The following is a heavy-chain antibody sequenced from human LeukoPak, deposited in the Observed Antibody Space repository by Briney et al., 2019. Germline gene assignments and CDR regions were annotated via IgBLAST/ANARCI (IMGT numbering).Heavy chain of an antibody. CDR1: GYTFRDYE. V-gene: IGHV1-8*01. CDR3: ARGHYGGNRYFDN. J-gene: IGHJ4*02. Sequence: ASVRVSCKTSGYTFRDYEINWVRQAPGLGLEWVAWIHANSGKAGSAQKFQGRVTLTRDTSTETAFMEQSGLTSDDSATYFCARGHYGGNRYFDNWGQGTLVTVSS. D-gene: IGHD4-23*01. CDR2: IHANSGKA.